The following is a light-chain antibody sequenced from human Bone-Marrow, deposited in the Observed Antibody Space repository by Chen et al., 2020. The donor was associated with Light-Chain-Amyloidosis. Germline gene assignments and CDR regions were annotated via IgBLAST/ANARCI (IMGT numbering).Light chain of an antibody. CDR2: RDT. J-gene: IGLJ2*01. CDR3: QSADSSGTYEVI. Sequence: SYELTQPPSLSVSPGQTARITCSGDDLPTKYAYWYQRKPGQAPVLVIHRDTERPSGISERFSGSSSGTTATLTISGVLAEDEADYHCQSADSSGTYEVIFGGGTKLTVL. CDR1: DLPTKY. V-gene: IGLV3-25*03.